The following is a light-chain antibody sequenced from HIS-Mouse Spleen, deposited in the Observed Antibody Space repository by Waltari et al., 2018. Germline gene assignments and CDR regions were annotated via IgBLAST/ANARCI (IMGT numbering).Light chain of an antibody. CDR2: EDS. CDR3: YSTDSSGNHRV. CDR1: ALPKKY. V-gene: IGLV3-10*01. Sequence: SYELTQPPSVSVSPGQTARITCSGDALPKKYAYWYQQKSGPAPVLVIYEDSKRPSGIPERFAGSISGTMATLTISGAQVEDEADYYCYSTDSSGNHRVFGGGTKLTVL. J-gene: IGLJ2*01.